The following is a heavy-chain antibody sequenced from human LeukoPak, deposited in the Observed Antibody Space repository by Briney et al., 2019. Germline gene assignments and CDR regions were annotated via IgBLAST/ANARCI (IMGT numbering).Heavy chain of an antibody. D-gene: IGHD5-18*01. J-gene: IGHJ4*02. CDR2: IYPGDSDT. Sequence: GESLKISCKAPGYMFTTHWIGWVRQMPGKGLEWMGIIYPGDSDTRYSPSFQGQVTISADKSIGTAYLQWSSLKASDTAMYYCARVPSKWIQLSDYWGQGTLVSVSS. CDR1: GYMFTTHW. CDR3: ARVPSKWIQLSDY. V-gene: IGHV5-51*01.